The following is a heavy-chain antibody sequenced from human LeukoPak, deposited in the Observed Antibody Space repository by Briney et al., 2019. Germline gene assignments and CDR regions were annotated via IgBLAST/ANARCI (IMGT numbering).Heavy chain of an antibody. CDR1: GFTFSSYG. V-gene: IGHV3-30*03. CDR2: ISYDGSNK. CDR3: PRANSGYSSPIGY. D-gene: IGHD3-22*01. J-gene: IGHJ4*02. Sequence: PGRSLRLSCAASGFTFSSYGMHWVRQAPGKGLEWVAVISYDGSNKYYADSVKGRFTISRDNAKNSLYLQMNSLRAEDTALYYCPRANSGYSSPIGYWGQGTLVTVSS.